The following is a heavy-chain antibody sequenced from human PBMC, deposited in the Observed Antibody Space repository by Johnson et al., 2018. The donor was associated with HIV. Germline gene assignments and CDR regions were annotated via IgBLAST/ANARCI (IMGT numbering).Heavy chain of an antibody. CDR3: ARGGARPYDTFDI. D-gene: IGHD3-16*01. CDR2: ISWNSGSI. J-gene: IGHJ3*02. V-gene: IGHV3-9*01. Sequence: VQLVESGGGLIQPGRSLRLSCAASGFTFDDYAMHWVRQAPGKGLEWVSGISWNSGSIGYADSVKGRFTISRDNAKNSLYLQMNSLRAEDTALYYCARGGARPYDTFDIWGQGTKVTISS. CDR1: GFTFDDYA.